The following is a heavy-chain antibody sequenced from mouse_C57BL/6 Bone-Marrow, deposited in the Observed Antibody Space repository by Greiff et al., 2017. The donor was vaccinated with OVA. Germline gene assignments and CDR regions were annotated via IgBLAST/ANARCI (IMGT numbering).Heavy chain of an antibody. D-gene: IGHD2-3*01. V-gene: IGHV1-54*01. CDR3: ARPRTEDDGPSFAY. CDR2: INPGSGGT. J-gene: IGHJ3*01. Sequence: VQLQQSGAELVRPGTSVKVSCKASGYAFTNYLIEWVKQRPGQGLEWIGVINPGSGGTNYNEKFKGKATLTADKSSSTAYMQLSSLTSEDSAVYFCARPRTEDDGPSFAYWGQGTLVTVSA. CDR1: GYAFTNYL.